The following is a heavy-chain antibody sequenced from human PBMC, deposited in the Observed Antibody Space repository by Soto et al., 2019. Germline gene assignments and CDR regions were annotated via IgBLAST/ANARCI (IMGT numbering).Heavy chain of an antibody. Sequence: ASVKVSCKAYGDTVTKLGFTEVRQAPGQGLEWVGQFIPSFGTAKYAPKFQGRVTIAADESTNIASMELTSLRTEDTAIYYCAAGYSGRYSRFDFWGQGTQVTVSS. J-gene: IGHJ4*02. D-gene: IGHD1-26*01. CDR1: GDTVTKLG. CDR2: FIPSFGTA. CDR3: AAGYSGRYSRFDF. V-gene: IGHV1-69*13.